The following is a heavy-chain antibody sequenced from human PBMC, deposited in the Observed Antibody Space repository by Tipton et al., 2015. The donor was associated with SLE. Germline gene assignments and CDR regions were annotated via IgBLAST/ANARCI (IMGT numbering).Heavy chain of an antibody. CDR1: GFTFSSYA. D-gene: IGHD6-6*01. CDR2: ISYDGSNK. V-gene: IGHV3-30-3*01. J-gene: IGHJ4*02. CDR3: ARAQGYSSSSLFFDY. Sequence: SLRLSCAASGFTFSSYAMHWVRQAPGKGLEWVAVISYDGSNKYYADSVKGRFTISRDNSKNTLYLQMNSLRAEDTAVYYCARAQGYSSSSLFFDYWGQGTLVTVSS.